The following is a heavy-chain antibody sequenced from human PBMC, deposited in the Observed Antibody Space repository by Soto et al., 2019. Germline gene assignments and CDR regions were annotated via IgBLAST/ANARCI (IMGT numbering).Heavy chain of an antibody. J-gene: IGHJ6*02. CDR3: ARGGLEWLLNGDYYGMDV. CDR1: GGSISSSNW. Sequence: SETLSLTCAVSGGSISSSNWWSWVRQPPGKGLEWIGEIYHSGSTNYNPSLKSRVTISVDKSKNQFSLKLSSVTAADTAVYYCARGGLEWLLNGDYYGMDVWGQGTTVTVSS. V-gene: IGHV4-4*02. D-gene: IGHD3-3*01. CDR2: IYHSGST.